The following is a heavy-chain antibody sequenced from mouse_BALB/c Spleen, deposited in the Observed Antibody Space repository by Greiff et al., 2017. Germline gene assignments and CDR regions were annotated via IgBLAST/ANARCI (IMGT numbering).Heavy chain of an antibody. CDR1: GYSITSDYA. D-gene: IGHD2-1*01. CDR3: ARDGNYGGFDY. CDR2: ISYSGST. V-gene: IGHV3-2*02. J-gene: IGHJ2*01. Sequence: EVKLMESGPGLVKPSQSLSLTCTVTGYSITSDYAWNWIRQFPGNKLEWMGYISYSGSTSYNPSLKSRISITRDTSKNQFFLQLNSVTTEDTATYYCARDGNYGGFDYWGQGTTLTVSS.